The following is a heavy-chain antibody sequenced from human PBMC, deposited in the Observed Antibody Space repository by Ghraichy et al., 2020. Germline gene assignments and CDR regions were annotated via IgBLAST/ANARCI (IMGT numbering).Heavy chain of an antibody. CDR1: GDSVSRNNVA. CDR2: AQYMSYMSKWSI. J-gene: IGHJ4*02. CDR3: ARSTMGSPDY. D-gene: IGHD3-10*01. V-gene: IGHV6-1*01. Sequence: SQTLSLTCSISGDSVSRNNVAWTWIRQSPSRGLECLGRAQYMSYMSKWSIDYADSVKSRITINPDTSKNQFSLQLSSVTPEDTAVYFCARSTMGSPDYWGQGTLVTVSS.